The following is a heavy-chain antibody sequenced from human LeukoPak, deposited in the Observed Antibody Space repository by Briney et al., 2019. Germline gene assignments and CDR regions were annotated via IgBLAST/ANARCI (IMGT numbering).Heavy chain of an antibody. Sequence: SETLSLTCTVSGGSISSSSYYWGWIRQPPGKGLEWIGSIYYSGSTYYNPSLKSRVTISVDTSKNQFSLKLSSVTAADTAVYYCARLHCSGGSCYKWFDPWGQGTLVTVSS. CDR2: IYYSGST. CDR3: ARLHCSGGSCYKWFDP. CDR1: GGSISSSSYY. D-gene: IGHD2-15*01. V-gene: IGHV4-39*01. J-gene: IGHJ5*02.